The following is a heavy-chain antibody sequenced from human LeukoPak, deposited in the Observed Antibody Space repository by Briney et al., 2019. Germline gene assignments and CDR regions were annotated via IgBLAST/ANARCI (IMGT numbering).Heavy chain of an antibody. Sequence: GGSLRLSCAASGFTFSSYGMHWVRQAPGKGLEWVALISYDGSNECYADSVKGRFTISRDNSKNTLYLQMNSLRAEDTAVYYCARDPLERRTYYFDYWGQGTLVTVSS. CDR1: GFTFSSYG. J-gene: IGHJ4*02. CDR3: ARDPLERRTYYFDY. CDR2: ISYDGSNE. V-gene: IGHV3-30*03. D-gene: IGHD1-1*01.